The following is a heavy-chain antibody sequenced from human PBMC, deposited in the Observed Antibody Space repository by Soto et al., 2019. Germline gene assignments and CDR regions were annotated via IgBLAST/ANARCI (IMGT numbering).Heavy chain of an antibody. V-gene: IGHV3-30-3*01. CDR2: ISYDGSIE. D-gene: IGHD6-19*01. Sequence: QVQLVESGGGVVQPGRSLRLSCAASGFTFSSYAMHWVRQAPGKGLEWVATISYDGSIEYYAHSVKGRFTVSRDNSENTLHLRMESLRPEDTALFYCAILDKFSSCCSWGQGTLVTVSS. CDR1: GFTFSSYA. CDR3: AILDKFSSCCS. J-gene: IGHJ4*02.